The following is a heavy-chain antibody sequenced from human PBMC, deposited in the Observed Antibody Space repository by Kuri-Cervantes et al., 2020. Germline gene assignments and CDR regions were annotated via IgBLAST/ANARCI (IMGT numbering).Heavy chain of an antibody. J-gene: IGHJ6*02. V-gene: IGHV4-59*01. CDR1: GGSINHYF. CDR3: ARGVTMVRGVRLYYYYGMDV. CDR2: MYYSGSI. Sequence: SDTLSLTCTVSGGSINHYFWSWIRQPPGKGLECIGYMYYSGSINYNPSLKSRATISADPSRNQVSLNLGSVTAADTAVYYCARGVTMVRGVRLYYYYGMDVWGQGTTVTVSS. D-gene: IGHD3-10*01.